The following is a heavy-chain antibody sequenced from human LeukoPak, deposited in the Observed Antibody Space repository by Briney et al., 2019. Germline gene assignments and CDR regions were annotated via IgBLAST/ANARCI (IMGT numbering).Heavy chain of an antibody. D-gene: IGHD3-3*01. J-gene: IGHJ4*02. V-gene: IGHV4-59*01. CDR3: ARDSYYDFWSGYDN. Sequence: PSETLSLTCTVSGGSISSYYWSWIRQPPGKGLEWIGYIYYSGNTNYNPSLKSRVTISVDTSKHQFSLKLNSVTAADTAVYYCARDSYYDFWSGYDNWGQGTLVTVSS. CDR1: GGSISSYY. CDR2: IYYSGNT.